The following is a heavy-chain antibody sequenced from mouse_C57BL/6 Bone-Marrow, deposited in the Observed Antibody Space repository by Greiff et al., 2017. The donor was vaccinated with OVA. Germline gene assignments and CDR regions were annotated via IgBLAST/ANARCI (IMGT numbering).Heavy chain of an antibody. V-gene: IGHV14-4*01. CDR2: IDPENGDT. Sequence: EVKLQESGAELVRPGASVKLSCTASGFNIKDDYMHWVKQRPEQGLEWIGWIDPENGDTEDASQFQGKATITADTSSNTAYLQLSSLTSEDTAVYYCTTDGTRRAWLAYWGQGTLVTVSA. D-gene: IGHD3-3*01. CDR1: GFNIKDDY. J-gene: IGHJ3*01. CDR3: TTDGTRRAWLAY.